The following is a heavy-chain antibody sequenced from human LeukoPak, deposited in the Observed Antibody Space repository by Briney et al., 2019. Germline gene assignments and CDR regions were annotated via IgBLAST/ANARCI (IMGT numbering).Heavy chain of an antibody. CDR2: ISSSGSTI. J-gene: IGHJ4*02. CDR3: ARFPPEWELLTPDY. D-gene: IGHD1-26*01. Sequence: KSGGSLRLSCAASGFTFSDYYMSWIRQAPGKGLEWVSYISSSGSTIYYADSVKGRFTISRDNAKNSLYLQMNSLRAEDTAVYYCARFPPEWELLTPDYWGQGTLVTVSS. V-gene: IGHV3-11*01. CDR1: GFTFSDYY.